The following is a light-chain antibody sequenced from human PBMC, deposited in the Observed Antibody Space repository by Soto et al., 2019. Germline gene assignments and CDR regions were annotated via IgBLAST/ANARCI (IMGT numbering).Light chain of an antibody. Sequence: QSFLTQPPSASGSPGQSVTIACTGTSSDVGGYKYVSWYQQHPGKAPKLMIYEVNKRPSGVPDRFSGSKSGHTASLTVSGLQADDEADYFCSSYAGRNIVLFGGGTKLTVL. J-gene: IGLJ2*01. V-gene: IGLV2-8*01. CDR2: EVN. CDR1: SSDVGGYKY. CDR3: SSYAGRNIVL.